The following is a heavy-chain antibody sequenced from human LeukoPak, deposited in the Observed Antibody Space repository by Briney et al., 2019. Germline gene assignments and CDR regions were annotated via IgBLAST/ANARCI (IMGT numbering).Heavy chain of an antibody. CDR3: ARGRVRIVVVPAARTWFAP. Sequence: SETLSLTCTVSGGSISSGGYYWSWIRQHPGKGLEWIGYIYYSGSTYYNPSLKSRVTISVDTSKNQFSLKLSSVTAADTAVYYCARGRVRIVVVPAARTWFAPGAQEPRVTVSS. V-gene: IGHV4-31*03. CDR2: IYYSGST. D-gene: IGHD2-2*01. J-gene: IGHJ5*02. CDR1: GGSISSGGYY.